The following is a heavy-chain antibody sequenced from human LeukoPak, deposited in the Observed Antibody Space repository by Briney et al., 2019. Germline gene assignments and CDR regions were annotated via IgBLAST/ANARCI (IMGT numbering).Heavy chain of an antibody. Sequence: GESLKISCKGSGYSFTSYWIGWGRQMPGKGLEWKGIIYPGDSDTRYSPSFQGQVTISADKSISTAYLQWSSLKASDTAMYYCARSIAAAGTWFDYWGQGTLVTVSS. CDR1: GYSFTSYW. J-gene: IGHJ4*02. V-gene: IGHV5-51*01. CDR2: IYPGDSDT. CDR3: ARSIAAAGTWFDY. D-gene: IGHD6-13*01.